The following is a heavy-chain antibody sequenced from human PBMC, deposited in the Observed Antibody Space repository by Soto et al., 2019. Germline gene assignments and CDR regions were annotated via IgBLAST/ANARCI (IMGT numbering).Heavy chain of an antibody. D-gene: IGHD6-19*01. Sequence: QLQLQESGPGLVKPSETLSLTCTVSGGSISSSSYYWGWIRQPPGKGLGWIGSIYYSGSTYYNPSLKCRATISVDTSKNQFSLSLSSVAAADTAVYYCARLFSYSSGWYEGYFDYWGQGTLVTVSS. V-gene: IGHV4-39*01. CDR1: GGSISSSSYY. J-gene: IGHJ4*02. CDR3: ARLFSYSSGWYEGYFDY. CDR2: IYYSGST.